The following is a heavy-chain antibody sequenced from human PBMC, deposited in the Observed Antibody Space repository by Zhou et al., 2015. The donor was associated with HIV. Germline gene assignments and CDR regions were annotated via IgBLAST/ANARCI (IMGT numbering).Heavy chain of an antibody. Sequence: QVQLVQSGAEVKKPGASVKVSCKASGYTFTSYGISWVRQAPGQGLEWMGWISAYNGNTNYAQKLQGRVTITADKSTSTAYMELSSLRSEDTAVYYCARDDYYDSSGLADYWGQGTLVTVSS. CDR3: ARDDYYDSSGLADY. CDR2: ISAYNGNT. CDR1: GYTFTSYG. V-gene: IGHV1-18*01. J-gene: IGHJ4*02. D-gene: IGHD3-22*01.